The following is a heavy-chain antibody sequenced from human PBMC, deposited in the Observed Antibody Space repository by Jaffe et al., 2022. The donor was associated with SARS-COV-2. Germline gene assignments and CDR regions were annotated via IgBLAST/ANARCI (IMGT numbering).Heavy chain of an antibody. V-gene: IGHV5-51*01. Sequence: EVQLVQSGAEVKEPGESLKISCQASGYSFTSDWIGWVRQMPGKGLEWVGIIYPGDSDTRYSPSFQGQVTISADKSVRTTYLQWSSLKASDTAIYYCARLLRIAPAGSPDFDYWGQGTLVTVSS. CDR1: GYSFTSDW. J-gene: IGHJ4*02. CDR2: IYPGDSDT. D-gene: IGHD6-13*01. CDR3: ARLLRIAPAGSPDFDY.